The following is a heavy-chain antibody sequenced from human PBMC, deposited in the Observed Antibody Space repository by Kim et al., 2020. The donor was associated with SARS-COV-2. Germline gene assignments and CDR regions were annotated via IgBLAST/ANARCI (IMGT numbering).Heavy chain of an antibody. CDR1: GFTFSESD. CDR3: SRRKVSAPNYEMDV. Sequence: GGSLRLSCATSGFTFSESDIHWVRQPPGKGLEWVGRISSRPYNYATAYAASVQGRFTIFRDDSRSTAFLQMNSLKTEDTAAYYCSRRKVSAPNYEMDVWGQGTTVTVS. V-gene: IGHV3-73*01. CDR2: ISSRPYNYAT. J-gene: IGHJ6*02. D-gene: IGHD3-3*01.